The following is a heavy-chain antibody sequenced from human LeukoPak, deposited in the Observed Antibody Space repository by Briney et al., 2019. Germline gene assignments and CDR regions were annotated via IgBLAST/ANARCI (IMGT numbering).Heavy chain of an antibody. CDR1: GSIFTSYW. CDR2: IYPGDSDT. CDR3: ARPASSGYYSRSAFDI. Sequence: GASLQISCKGSGSIFTSYWIGWVRQLPGKGLEWMGIIYPGDSDTRYSPSFQGQVTISADKSISTAYLQWSSLKASDTAMYYCARPASSGYYSRSAFDIWGQGTMVTVSS. D-gene: IGHD3-22*01. V-gene: IGHV5-51*01. J-gene: IGHJ3*02.